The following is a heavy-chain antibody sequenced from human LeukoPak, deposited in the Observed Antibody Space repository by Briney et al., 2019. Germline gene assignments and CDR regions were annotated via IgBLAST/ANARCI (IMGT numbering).Heavy chain of an antibody. Sequence: ASVKVSFKASVYSFTSHDNNWVRQATAQALEWMGWMNPNCGNTGYAHKFLGRLTITRNSSISKAYMQLTSLRDQDTAVYYCARGGGYGGYDQGFGDRYAFDIWGQGTMVTVSS. CDR3: ARGGGYGGYDQGFGDRYAFDI. CDR2: MNPNCGNT. D-gene: IGHD5-12*01. V-gene: IGHV1-8*03. J-gene: IGHJ3*02. CDR1: VYSFTSHD.